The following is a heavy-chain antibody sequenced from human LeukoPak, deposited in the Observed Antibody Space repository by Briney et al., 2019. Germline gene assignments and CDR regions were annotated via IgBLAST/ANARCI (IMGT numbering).Heavy chain of an antibody. CDR3: ARGLRYFDWLLDDY. J-gene: IGHJ4*02. V-gene: IGHV3-30*04. CDR1: GFTFSGHA. D-gene: IGHD3-9*01. CDR2: ISFNSNNK. Sequence: GGSLRLSCVASGFTFSGHAMHWVRPAPGKGLGWVALISFNSNNKYYADSARGRFTIFRDNSNNILHLQMNNLRRQDTAVYYCARGLRYFDWLLDDYWGQGTLVTVSS.